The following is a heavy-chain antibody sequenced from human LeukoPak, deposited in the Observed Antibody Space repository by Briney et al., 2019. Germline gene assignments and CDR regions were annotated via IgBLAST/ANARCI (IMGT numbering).Heavy chain of an antibody. D-gene: IGHD3/OR15-3a*01. CDR2: MKQDGSEK. Sequence: GGSLRLSCAASGFTFTNYRMSWVRQAPGKGLEWVANMKQDGSEKYYVDSVKGQFTISRDSGKNTVYLQMNSLRADDTAVYYCAREATWTAYNFDYWGQGTLVTVSS. V-gene: IGHV3-7*01. CDR1: GFTFTNYR. CDR3: AREATWTAYNFDY. J-gene: IGHJ4*02.